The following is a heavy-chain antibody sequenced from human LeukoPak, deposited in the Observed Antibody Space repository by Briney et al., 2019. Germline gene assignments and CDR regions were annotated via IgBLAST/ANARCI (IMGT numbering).Heavy chain of an antibody. J-gene: IGHJ4*02. D-gene: IGHD3-3*01. CDR2: IYNSGNT. V-gene: IGHV4-59*11. CDR3: ARVAENPDLFFDY. CDR1: GGSISSHY. Sequence: ASETLSLTCTGSGGSISSHYWSWIRQPPGQGLEWLGYIYNSGNTNYNPSLNSRVTISVDTSKNQLSLKLSSVTAADTAVYYCARVAENPDLFFDYWGQGALVTVSS.